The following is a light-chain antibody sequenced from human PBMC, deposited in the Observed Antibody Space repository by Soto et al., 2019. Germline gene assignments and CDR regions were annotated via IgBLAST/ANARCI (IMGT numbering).Light chain of an antibody. CDR2: DAS. Sequence: EIVLTQSPVTLSLSTGERATLSCRASQRISRHLAWYQQKPGRAPRLLIYDASNRATGIPAKFSGSGSETDFTLTISSLEPEDFAVYYCQQRNSWPFTFGEGTKVDIK. CDR1: QRISRH. J-gene: IGKJ4*01. V-gene: IGKV3-11*01. CDR3: QQRNSWPFT.